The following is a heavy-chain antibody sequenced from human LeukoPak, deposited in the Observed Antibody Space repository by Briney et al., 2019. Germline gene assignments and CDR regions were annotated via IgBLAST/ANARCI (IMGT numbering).Heavy chain of an antibody. J-gene: IGHJ4*02. CDR3: ANVYSSGWYVSDY. D-gene: IGHD6-19*01. CDR1: GFTFSSYA. V-gene: IGHV3-23*01. CDR2: ISGSGGST. Sequence: PGGSLRLSCAASGFTFSSYAMSWVRQAPGKGLEWVSAISGSGGSTYYADSVKGRFTISRDNSKNTLYLQMNSLRAEDTAVYYCANVYSSGWYVSDYWGQGTLVTVSS.